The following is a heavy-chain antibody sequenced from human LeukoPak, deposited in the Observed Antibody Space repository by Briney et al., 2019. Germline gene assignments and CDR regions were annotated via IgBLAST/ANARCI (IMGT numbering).Heavy chain of an antibody. CDR1: DGSISNYY. V-gene: IGHV4-59*08. CDR3: ARNSAVATSRSWFDP. D-gene: IGHD6-19*01. CDR2: AHYSGST. J-gene: IGHJ5*02. Sequence: SETLSLTCSVFDGSISNYYWSWIRQPPGKGLEWIGYAHYSGSTTYNPSLESRVTMSVDTSKNQFSLKLTAVTAADTAVYYCARNSAVATSRSWFDPWGQGTLVTVSS.